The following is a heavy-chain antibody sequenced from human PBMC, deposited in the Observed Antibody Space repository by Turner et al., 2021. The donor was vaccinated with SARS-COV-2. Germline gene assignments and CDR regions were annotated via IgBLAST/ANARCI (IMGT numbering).Heavy chain of an antibody. Sequence: VQLVQSGAEVRKPGSSVKVSCMASVVTFSSYAISWVRQAPGQGLEWMGGIIPIFGTANYAQKLQGRDTITADESTRTAYMELSSLRSEDTAVYYCARARGVDYYDSSGQRFDPWGQGTLVTVSS. V-gene: IGHV1-69*01. CDR3: ARARGVDYYDSSGQRFDP. D-gene: IGHD3-22*01. J-gene: IGHJ5*02. CDR1: VVTFSSYA. CDR2: IIPIFGTA.